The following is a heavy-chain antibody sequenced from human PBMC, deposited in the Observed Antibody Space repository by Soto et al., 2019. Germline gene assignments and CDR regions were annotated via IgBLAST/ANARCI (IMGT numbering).Heavy chain of an antibody. CDR1: GFNFMSYA. Sequence: LRLSCSVSGFNFMSYAMHWVRRAPGRRLEHVSAISRDGRITYYAASVNDRFTITRDNSKNTLYLQMSSLSVDDTAVYYCAKDQWGLSGEWLGGYFDHWGQGTQVTVSS. CDR3: AKDQWGLSGEWLGGYFDH. V-gene: IGHV3-64D*06. J-gene: IGHJ4*02. CDR2: ISRDGRIT. D-gene: IGHD2-8*02.